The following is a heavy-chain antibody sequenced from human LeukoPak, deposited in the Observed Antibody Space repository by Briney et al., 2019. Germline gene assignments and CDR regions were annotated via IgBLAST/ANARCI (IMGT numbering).Heavy chain of an antibody. J-gene: IGHJ4*02. CDR3: AKESGYDVDLEY. CDR2: NTDGSTT. Sequence: PGGSLRLSCAGSGFTFSTYWTHWVRQAPGGALVWVSGNTDGSTTSYADSVRGRFTISRDNAKNTLYLQMTSLRVEDTALYYCAKESGYDVDLEYWGQGALVTVSS. D-gene: IGHD5-12*01. CDR1: GFTFSTYW. V-gene: IGHV3-74*01.